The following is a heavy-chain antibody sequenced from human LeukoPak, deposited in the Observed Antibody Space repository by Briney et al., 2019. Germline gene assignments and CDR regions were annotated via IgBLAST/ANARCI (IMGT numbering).Heavy chain of an antibody. D-gene: IGHD3-9*01. CDR1: GGSISSSSYY. J-gene: IGHJ5*02. V-gene: IGHV4-39*07. Sequence: SETLSLTCTVSGGSISSSSYYWGWIRQPPGKGLEWIGSIYYSGSTNYNPSLKSRVTISVDTSKNQFSLKLSSVTAADTAVYYCARLYYDILTGYPARLDWFDPWGQGTLVTVSS. CDR3: ARLYYDILTGYPARLDWFDP. CDR2: IYYSGST.